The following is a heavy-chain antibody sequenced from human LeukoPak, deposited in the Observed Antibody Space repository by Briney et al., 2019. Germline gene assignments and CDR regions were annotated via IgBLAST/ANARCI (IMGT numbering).Heavy chain of an antibody. CDR3: ARQHCSGGVCYFFD. V-gene: IGHV3-33*01. CDR1: GFTFSSYG. D-gene: IGHD2-15*01. J-gene: IGHJ4*02. Sequence: GGSLRLSCAASGFTFSSYGMHWVRQAPGKGLEWVALIWYDGNNKYYADSVKGRFTISRDNSKNTLYLQLNSLRAEDTAVYYCARQHCSGGVCYFFDWGQGTLVTVSS. CDR2: IWYDGNNK.